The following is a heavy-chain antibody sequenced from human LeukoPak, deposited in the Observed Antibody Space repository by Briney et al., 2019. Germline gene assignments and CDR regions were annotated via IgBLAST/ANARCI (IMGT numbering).Heavy chain of an antibody. CDR2: IRSRANNYAT. CDR3: TTTGDTIYDAFDI. J-gene: IGHJ3*02. V-gene: IGHV3-73*01. D-gene: IGHD3-3*01. Sequence: VESLVLSCAASGFTFSVSAMHWVRQASGKGLEWVGRIRSRANNYATAYAASVKGRFTISRDDSKNTAYLQMNSLKTEDTAVYYCTTTGDTIYDAFDIWGQGTMVTVSS. CDR1: GFTFSVSA.